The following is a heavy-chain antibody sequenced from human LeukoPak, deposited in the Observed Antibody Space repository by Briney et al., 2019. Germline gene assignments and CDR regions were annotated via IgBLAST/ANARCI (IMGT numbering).Heavy chain of an antibody. CDR2: IIPIFGTA. CDR1: GGTFSSYA. V-gene: IGHV1-69*13. Sequence: ASVKVSCKASGGTFSSYAISWVRQAPGQGLEWMGGIIPIFGTANYAQKFQGRVTITADESTSTAYMELSSLRPEDTAVYYCARGPGYSGYDPFDYWGQGTLVTVSS. CDR3: ARGPGYSGYDPFDY. J-gene: IGHJ4*02. D-gene: IGHD5-12*01.